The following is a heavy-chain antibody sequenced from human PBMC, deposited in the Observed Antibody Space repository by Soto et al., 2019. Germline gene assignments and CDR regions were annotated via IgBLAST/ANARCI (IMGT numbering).Heavy chain of an antibody. D-gene: IGHD2-8*01. J-gene: IGHJ4*01. CDR1: GGSISNFY. CDR2: ISYSGNT. V-gene: IGHV4-59*01. Sequence: PSETLSSTCTVSGGSISNFYWSWIRQPPGKGLEWIGYISYSGNTNYNPSLKSRVSISVDTSKNQLSLNLTSVTAADTAVYYCARAPMVLSRSYFDSWGQGTPVTVSS. CDR3: ARAPMVLSRSYFDS.